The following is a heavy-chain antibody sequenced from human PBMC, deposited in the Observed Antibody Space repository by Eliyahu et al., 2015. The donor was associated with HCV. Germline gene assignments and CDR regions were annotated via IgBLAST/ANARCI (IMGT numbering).Heavy chain of an antibody. V-gene: IGHV2-26*03. CDR2: LFPNDQK. CDR1: GFSLNDWRFG. CDR3: ARTFGSGNFYPLDT. D-gene: IGHD3-10*01. J-gene: IGHJ5*02. Sequence: QVTLQESGPVLVSPTETLTLTCTISGFSLNDWRFGVXWIRHSPGKSLEWLAQLFPNDQKSFASSLLTRLSISGDISRGQVVFSLTNVAPHDSGTYFCARTFGSGNFYPLDTWGQGIRVSVSS.